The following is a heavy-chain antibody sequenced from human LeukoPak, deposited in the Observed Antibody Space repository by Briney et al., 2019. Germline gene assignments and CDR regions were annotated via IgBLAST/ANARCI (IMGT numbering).Heavy chain of an antibody. CDR1: GDSFNTHY. CDR2: IYYSGST. CDR3: ARVRVGDDWGYMDV. V-gene: IGHV4-59*11. J-gene: IGHJ6*03. D-gene: IGHD2-21*01. Sequence: PSETLSLTCTVSGDSFNTHYWNWIRQPPGKGLEWIGYIYYSGSTYYNPSLKSRVTISVDTSKNQFSLKLSSVTAADTAVYYCARVRVGDDWGYMDVWGKGTTVTVSS.